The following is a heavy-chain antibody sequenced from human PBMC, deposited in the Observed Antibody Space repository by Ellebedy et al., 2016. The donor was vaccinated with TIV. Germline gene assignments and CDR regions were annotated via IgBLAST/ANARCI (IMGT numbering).Heavy chain of an antibody. CDR3: VKDADRRDGYNYKFDY. J-gene: IGHJ4*02. D-gene: IGHD5-24*01. V-gene: IGHV3-23*01. Sequence: GGSLRLSCAASGFTFSSIAMSRVRQAPGKGLEWVSTFSGSGGSTYYADSVKGRFTVSRDNSRNTLYLQMNSLRAEDTAVYYCVKDADRRDGYNYKFDYWGQGTLVTVSS. CDR2: FSGSGGST. CDR1: GFTFSSIA.